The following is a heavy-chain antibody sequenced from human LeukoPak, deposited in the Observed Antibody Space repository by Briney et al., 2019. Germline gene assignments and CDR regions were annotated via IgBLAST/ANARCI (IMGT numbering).Heavy chain of an antibody. CDR1: EFTFRSFA. J-gene: IGHJ4*02. Sequence: GGSLRLSCAASEFTFRSFAMSWVRQSPGKGLEYVAGISDSGQSPYYAASVRGRFTISRDNSNNTLFLQMSSLRAEDTALYYCAKDPGAFPYFFDSWGQGTLVTVSS. V-gene: IGHV3-23*01. CDR3: AKDPGAFPYFFDS. CDR2: ISDSGQSP. D-gene: IGHD2/OR15-2a*01.